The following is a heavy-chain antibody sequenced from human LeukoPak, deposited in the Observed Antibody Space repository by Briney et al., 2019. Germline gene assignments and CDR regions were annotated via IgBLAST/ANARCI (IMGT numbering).Heavy chain of an antibody. Sequence: QPGGSLRLSCAASGFTFSSYWMHWVRQAPGKGLVWVSRINSDGSSTIYADSVKGRFTISRDNAKNTLYLQMNSLRAEDTAVYYCARVTSSGFYDAFDIWGQGTMVTVSS. CDR3: ARVTSSGFYDAFDI. CDR1: GFTFSSYW. V-gene: IGHV3-74*01. D-gene: IGHD6-19*01. J-gene: IGHJ3*02. CDR2: INSDGSST.